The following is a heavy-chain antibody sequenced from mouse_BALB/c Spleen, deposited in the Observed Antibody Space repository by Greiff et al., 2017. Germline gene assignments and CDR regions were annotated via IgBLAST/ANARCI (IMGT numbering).Heavy chain of an antibody. V-gene: IGHV7-3*02. Sequence: EVQVVESGGGLVQPGGSLRLSCATSGFTFTDYYMSWVRQPPGKALEWLGFIRNKANGYTTEYSASVKGRFTISRDNSQSILYLQMNTLRAEDSATYYCAREGLLPFDYWGQGTTLTVSS. CDR1: GFTFTDYY. CDR2: IRNKANGYTT. CDR3: AREGLLPFDY. J-gene: IGHJ2*01. D-gene: IGHD2-3*01.